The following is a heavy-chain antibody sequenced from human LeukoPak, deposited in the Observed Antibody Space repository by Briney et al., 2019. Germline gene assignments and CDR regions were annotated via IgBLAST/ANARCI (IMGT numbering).Heavy chain of an antibody. J-gene: IGHJ4*02. CDR2: IYYSGST. V-gene: IGHV4-59*01. D-gene: IGHD4-17*01. CDR1: GGSLSSYY. CDR3: ARVWGDYGDLN. Sequence: SETLSLTCTVSGGSLSSYYWSWIRQPPGKGLEWIGYIYYSGSTNYNPSLKSRVTISVDTSKNQFSLKLSSVTAADTAVYYCARVWGDYGDLNWGQGTLVTVSS.